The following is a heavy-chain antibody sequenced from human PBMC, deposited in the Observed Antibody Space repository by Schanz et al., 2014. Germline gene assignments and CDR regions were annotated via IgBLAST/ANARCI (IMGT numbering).Heavy chain of an antibody. V-gene: IGHV4-34*01. Sequence: QVQLQQWGAGLLKPSETLSLTCAVDGGSFSGYYWSWIRQSPDKGLEWIGEINHSANTTYNPSLKNRGTITGGATNNQFSQMMTSVTAADTAVYYCARRHHCRSGPYYYYYIDVWGKGTTXTVSS. CDR3: ARRHHCRSGPYYYYYIDV. CDR2: INHSANT. CDR1: GGSFSGYY. D-gene: IGHD3-3*02. J-gene: IGHJ6*03.